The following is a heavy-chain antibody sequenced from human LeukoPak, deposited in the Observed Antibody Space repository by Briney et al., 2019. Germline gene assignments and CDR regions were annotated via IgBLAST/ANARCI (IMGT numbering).Heavy chain of an antibody. CDR3: ASSGSYLLTPAWY. Sequence: ASVKVSCKASGGTFSSYAISWVRQAPGQGLEWMGGIIPIFGTANYAQKFQGRVTITTDESTSTAYMELSSLRSEDTAVYYCASSGSYLLTPAWYWGQGTLVTVSS. D-gene: IGHD3-10*01. J-gene: IGHJ4*02. CDR2: IIPIFGTA. V-gene: IGHV1-69*05. CDR1: GGTFSSYA.